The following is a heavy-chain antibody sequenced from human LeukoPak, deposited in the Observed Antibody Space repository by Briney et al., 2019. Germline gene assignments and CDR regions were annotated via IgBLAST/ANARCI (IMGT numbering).Heavy chain of an antibody. CDR1: GFTFSNAW. CDR2: IKSKTDGGTT. V-gene: IGHV3-15*01. CDR3: TTDGLRGSIPYYFDY. Sequence: GGSLRLSCAASGFTFSNAWMSWVRQAPGKGLEWVGRIKSKTDGGTTEYAAPVKGRFTISRNDSKNTLYLQMNSLKTEDTAVYYCTTDGLRGSIPYYFDYWGQGTLVTVSS. D-gene: IGHD3-10*01. J-gene: IGHJ4*02.